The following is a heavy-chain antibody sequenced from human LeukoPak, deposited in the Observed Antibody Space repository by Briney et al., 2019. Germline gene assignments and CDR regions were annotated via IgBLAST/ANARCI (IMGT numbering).Heavy chain of an antibody. Sequence: SVKVSCKASRGTFPNYDISWVRQAPGQGLEWMGRFVPSVDVANYSPKFRGRVTITTDESTSTAYMELSSLRSEDTAVYYCARSTSYFRIVAMGVNAFDIWGQGTMVTVSS. CDR3: ARSTSYFRIVAMGVNAFDI. CDR1: RGTFPNYD. J-gene: IGHJ3*02. V-gene: IGHV1-69*04. CDR2: FVPSVDVA. D-gene: IGHD2-21*01.